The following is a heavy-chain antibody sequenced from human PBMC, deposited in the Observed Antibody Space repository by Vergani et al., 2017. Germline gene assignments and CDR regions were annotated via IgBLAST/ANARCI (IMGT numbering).Heavy chain of an antibody. CDR2: IIPILGIA. V-gene: IGHV1-69*02. D-gene: IGHD1-26*01. J-gene: IGHJ3*02. Sequence: QVQLVQSGAEVKKPGSSVKVSCKASGDTFSSYTISWVRQAPGQGLEWMGRIIPILGIANYAQKFQGRVTITADKSTSTAYMELSSLRSEDTAVYYCASGSYYHGAFDIWGQGTMVTVSS. CDR1: GDTFSSYT. CDR3: ASGSYYHGAFDI.